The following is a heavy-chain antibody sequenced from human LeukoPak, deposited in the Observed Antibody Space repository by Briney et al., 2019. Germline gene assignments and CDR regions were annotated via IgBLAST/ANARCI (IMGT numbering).Heavy chain of an antibody. Sequence: ASVKVSCKASGYTFTGYGISWVRQAPGQGLEWMGWISAYNGNTNYAQKLQGRVTMTTDTSTSTAYMELRSLRSDDTAVYYRAREAQFYYDSSGFDYWGQGTLVTVSS. V-gene: IGHV1-18*01. CDR1: GYTFTGYG. J-gene: IGHJ4*02. CDR3: AREAQFYYDSSGFDY. D-gene: IGHD3-22*01. CDR2: ISAYNGNT.